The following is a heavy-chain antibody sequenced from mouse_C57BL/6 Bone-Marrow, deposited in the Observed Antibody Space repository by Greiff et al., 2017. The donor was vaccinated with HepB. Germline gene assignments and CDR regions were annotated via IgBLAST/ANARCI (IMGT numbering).Heavy chain of an antibody. V-gene: IGHV5-17*01. CDR2: ISSGSSTI. D-gene: IGHD1-1*01. Sequence: EVKLVESGGGLVKPGGSLKLSCAASGFTFSDYGMHWVRQAPEKGLEWVAYISSGSSTIYYADTVKGRFTISRDNAKNTLFLQMTSLRSEDTAMYYCARRAHYYGSSPYAMDYWGQGTSVTVSS. CDR3: ARRAHYYGSSPYAMDY. J-gene: IGHJ4*01. CDR1: GFTFSDYG.